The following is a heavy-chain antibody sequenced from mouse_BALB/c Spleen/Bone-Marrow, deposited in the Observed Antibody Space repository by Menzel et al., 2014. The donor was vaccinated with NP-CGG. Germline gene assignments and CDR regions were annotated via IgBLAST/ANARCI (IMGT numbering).Heavy chain of an antibody. CDR2: INPSNGGT. D-gene: IGHD2-3*01. CDR3: TRSDGYYVPHWYFDV. Sequence: LVESGAELVKPGASVKLSCKASGYTFTSYYMYWVKQRPEQGLEWIGEINPSNGGTNLNEKFKSKATLTVDKSSSTAYMQLSSLTSEDSAVYYCTRSDGYYVPHWYFDVWGAGTTVTVSS. V-gene: IGHV1S81*02. J-gene: IGHJ1*01. CDR1: GYTFTSYY.